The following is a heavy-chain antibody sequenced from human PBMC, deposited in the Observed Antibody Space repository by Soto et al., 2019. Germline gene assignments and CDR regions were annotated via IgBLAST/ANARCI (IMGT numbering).Heavy chain of an antibody. V-gene: IGHV3-7*01. Sequence: GGSLRLSCAASGFTFSTYWMSWFRQAPGKGLECVAYIKQDGSEKYYVDSVKGRLTISRDNAKNSLYLQMNSLRAEDAAVYYCARGSGGYHFDGFDLWGQGTLVTVSS. CDR2: IKQDGSEK. J-gene: IGHJ3*01. D-gene: IGHD5-12*01. CDR3: ARGSGGYHFDGFDL. CDR1: GFTFSTYW.